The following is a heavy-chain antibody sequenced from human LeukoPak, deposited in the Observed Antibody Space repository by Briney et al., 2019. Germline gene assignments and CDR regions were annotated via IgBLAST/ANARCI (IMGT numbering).Heavy chain of an antibody. J-gene: IGHJ4*02. CDR1: GFAFSDYW. Sequence: GGSLRLSCATFGFAFSDYWMTWVRQVPGKGLEWVANINREGNDKYYVDSVKGRFTISRDNAKNSVDLQMDSLRVEDTAVYYCARVGTWELQRVFDFWGQGTLVTVSS. D-gene: IGHD1-26*01. CDR2: INREGNDK. CDR3: ARVGTWELQRVFDF. V-gene: IGHV3-7*01.